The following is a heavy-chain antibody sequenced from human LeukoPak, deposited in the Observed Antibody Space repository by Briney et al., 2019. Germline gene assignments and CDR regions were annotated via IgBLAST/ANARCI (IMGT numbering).Heavy chain of an antibody. CDR2: IWHDASHT. Sequence: PGGSLRLSCAASGFSFSTYAMHWVRQAPGKGLERVALIWHDASHTFYTDSVKGRFTISRDNSKNTVYLQMNSLGGEDTAVYYCAREIFGSGSYPGYWGQGTLVTVSS. J-gene: IGHJ4*02. V-gene: IGHV3-33*01. CDR3: AREIFGSGSYPGY. CDR1: GFSFSTYA. D-gene: IGHD3-10*01.